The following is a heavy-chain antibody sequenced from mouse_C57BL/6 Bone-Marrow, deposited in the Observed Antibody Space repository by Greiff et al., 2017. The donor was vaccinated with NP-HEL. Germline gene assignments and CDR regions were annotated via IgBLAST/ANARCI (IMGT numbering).Heavy chain of an antibody. D-gene: IGHD2-12*01. CDR3: ARGVYNYDADYYAMDY. CDR2: INPSSGYT. Sequence: VQLQQSGAELAKPGASVKLSCKASGYTFTSYWMHWVKQRPGQGLEWIGYINPSSGYTKYNQKVKDKATLTADKSSSTAYMQLSSLTYEDAAVYYCARGVYNYDADYYAMDYWGQGTSVTVSS. CDR1: GYTFTSYW. J-gene: IGHJ4*01. V-gene: IGHV1-7*01.